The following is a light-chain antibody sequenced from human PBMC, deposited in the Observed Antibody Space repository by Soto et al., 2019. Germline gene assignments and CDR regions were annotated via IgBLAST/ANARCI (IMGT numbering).Light chain of an antibody. CDR3: QQANGDPWT. CDR1: DDVRSW. V-gene: IGKV1-12*02. J-gene: IGKJ1*01. CDR2: GAS. Sequence: DIQMTQSPSSVSASVGDRVTISCRASDDVRSWLAWYQQKPGKAPNLLIYGASTLQSGVPSRFSGSGSGTDFTLTISSLQPEDSATYYCQQANGDPWTFGQGTKVEIK.